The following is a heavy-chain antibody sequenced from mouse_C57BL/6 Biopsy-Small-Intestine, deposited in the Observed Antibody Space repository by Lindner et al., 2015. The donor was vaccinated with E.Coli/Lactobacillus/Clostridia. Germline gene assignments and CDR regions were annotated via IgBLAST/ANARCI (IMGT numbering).Heavy chain of an antibody. D-gene: IGHD2-4*01. CDR1: GYVFTDYL. Sequence: VQLQESGAELVRPGTSVKVSCKASGYVFTDYLIEWVKQRPGQGLEWIGVISPGSGGTNFNEKFKGKATLTVDTSSSTAYMELHSLTSEDSAVYFCARYDYDGAYWGQGTLVTVSA. J-gene: IGHJ3*01. CDR2: ISPGSGGT. V-gene: IGHV1-54*01. CDR3: ARYDYDGAY.